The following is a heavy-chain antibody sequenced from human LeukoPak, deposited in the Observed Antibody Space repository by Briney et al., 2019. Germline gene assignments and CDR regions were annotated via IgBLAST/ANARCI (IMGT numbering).Heavy chain of an antibody. CDR3: ARGVSTSRTLFDWFDP. Sequence: SETLSLTCTVSGGSISSYYWGWIRQPPGKGLEWIGYIYYSGSTNYNPSLKSRVTISVDTSKNQFSLKLSSVTAADTAVYYCARGVSTSRTLFDWFDPWGQGTLVTVSS. D-gene: IGHD2-2*01. CDR2: IYYSGST. J-gene: IGHJ5*02. CDR1: GGSISSYY. V-gene: IGHV4-59*01.